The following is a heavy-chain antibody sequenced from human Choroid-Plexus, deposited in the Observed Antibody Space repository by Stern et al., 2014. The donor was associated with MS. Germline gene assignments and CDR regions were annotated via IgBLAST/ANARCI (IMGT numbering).Heavy chain of an antibody. Sequence: VQLVESGGGVVQPGKPLRLSCVASGFTFGSCAMHWVRQAPGKGLEWVGGVSHDGSYKYYAASVKGRFTISRDNSQNTLYMQMSSLRPEDTAVYYCAKDRQYLTYFFDHWGQGSLVTVSS. CDR2: VSHDGSYK. D-gene: IGHD2/OR15-2a*01. CDR3: AKDRQYLTYFFDH. J-gene: IGHJ5*02. V-gene: IGHV3-30*18. CDR1: GFTFGSCA.